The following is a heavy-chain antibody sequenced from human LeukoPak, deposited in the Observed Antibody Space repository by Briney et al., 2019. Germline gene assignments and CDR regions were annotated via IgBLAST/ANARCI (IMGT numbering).Heavy chain of an antibody. CDR1: GYTFTGCY. V-gene: IGHV1-2*02. Sequence: GASVKVSCKASGYTFTGCYMHWVRQAPGQGLEWMGWIDPNSGNTNYAQKFQGRVTMTRDTSISATYVELSRLRSDDTAVYYCARPPGRDGYNRFDHWGQGTLLTVSS. CDR3: ARPPGRDGYNRFDH. J-gene: IGHJ4*02. CDR2: IDPNSGNT. D-gene: IGHD5-24*01.